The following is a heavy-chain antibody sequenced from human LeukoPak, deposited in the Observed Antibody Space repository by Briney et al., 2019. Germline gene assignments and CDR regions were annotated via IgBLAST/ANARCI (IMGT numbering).Heavy chain of an antibody. Sequence: GGSLRLSCAASGFTFHNYAMHWVRQPPGKGLEWVSGISWNSGNKGYADSVKGRFTISRDNAKNSLYLQMNSLRAEDTALYFCAREADWTLDYWGQGTLVTVSS. CDR1: GFTFHNYA. CDR2: ISWNSGNK. J-gene: IGHJ4*02. CDR3: AREADWTLDY. V-gene: IGHV3-9*01. D-gene: IGHD3-9*01.